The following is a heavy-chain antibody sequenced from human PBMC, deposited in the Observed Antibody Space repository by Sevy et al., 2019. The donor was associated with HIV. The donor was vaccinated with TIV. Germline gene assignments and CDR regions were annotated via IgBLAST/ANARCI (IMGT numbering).Heavy chain of an antibody. J-gene: IGHJ4*02. CDR1: GFTFSSYW. CDR2: IKQDGSEK. V-gene: IGHV3-7*01. D-gene: IGHD3-10*01. CDR3: ARERKYQLPSTYGSVSYADY. Sequence: GGSLRLSCAASGFTFSSYWMSWVRQAPGKGLEWVANIKQDGSEKYYVDSVKGRFTISRDNAKNSLYLQMNSLRAEDTAVYYCARERKYQLPSTYGSVSYADYWGQGTLVTVSS.